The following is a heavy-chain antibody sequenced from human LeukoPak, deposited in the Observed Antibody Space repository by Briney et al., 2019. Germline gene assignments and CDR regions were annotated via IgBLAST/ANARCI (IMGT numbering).Heavy chain of an antibody. D-gene: IGHD3-9*01. CDR3: AGAATGYYLSHYYFPY. J-gene: IGHJ4*02. V-gene: IGHV4-30-4*01. Sequence: SQTLSLTCTVSGDSISSGDYYWTWIRQPPGKGLEWIGYIYYNGITYYNPPLKSRVIISVDQPKKQFSLKLSSVTAADTAVYYCAGAATGYYLSHYYFPYWGRGTLVTVSS. CDR1: GDSISSGDYY. CDR2: IYYNGIT.